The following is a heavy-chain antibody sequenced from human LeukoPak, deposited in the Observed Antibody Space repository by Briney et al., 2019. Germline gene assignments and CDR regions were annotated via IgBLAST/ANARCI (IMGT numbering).Heavy chain of an antibody. J-gene: IGHJ4*02. Sequence: PGGSLRLSCAASGFTFSSYSMNWVRQAPGKGLEWVSSISSSSSYIYYADSVKGRFTISRDNAKNSLYLQMNSLRAEDTAVYYCARGSYCGGDFSPGSLDYWGQGTLVTVSS. CDR2: ISSSSSYI. D-gene: IGHD2-21*02. CDR3: ARGSYCGGDFSPGSLDY. V-gene: IGHV3-21*01. CDR1: GFTFSSYS.